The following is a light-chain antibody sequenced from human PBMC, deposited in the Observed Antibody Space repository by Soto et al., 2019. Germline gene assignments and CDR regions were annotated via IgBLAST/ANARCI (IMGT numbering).Light chain of an antibody. CDR1: SSDVGGYNY. CDR2: EVS. V-gene: IGLV2-14*01. Sequence: QSALTQPASVSGSPGQSITISCTGSSSDVGGYNYVSWYQQHPGKAPKLLIFEVSNRPSGVSNRFSGSKSGSTASLTISGLQAEDEADYFCSSYTTNNGHVFGGGTKVTVL. J-gene: IGLJ2*01. CDR3: SSYTTNNGHV.